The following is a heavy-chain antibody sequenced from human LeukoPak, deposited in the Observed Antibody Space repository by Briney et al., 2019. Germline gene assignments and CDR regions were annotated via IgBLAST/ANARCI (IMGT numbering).Heavy chain of an antibody. CDR3: ARDRASSSWFDY. CDR1: GGTFTSYA. D-gene: IGHD6-13*01. Sequence: GSSVKVSCKASGGTFTSYAISWVRQAPGQGLEWIGGIIPIFGTANYAQKFQGRVTITTDESTSTAYMELSSLRSEDTAVYYCARDRASSSWFDYWGQGTLVTVSS. J-gene: IGHJ4*02. V-gene: IGHV1-69*05. CDR2: IIPIFGTA.